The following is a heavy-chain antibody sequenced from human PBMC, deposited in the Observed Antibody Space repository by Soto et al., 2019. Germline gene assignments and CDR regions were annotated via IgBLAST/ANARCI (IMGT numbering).Heavy chain of an antibody. D-gene: IGHD2-2*01. V-gene: IGHV1-3*01. CDR3: ARSLVVAAADNWIDP. CDR2: INAGNGNT. J-gene: IGHJ5*02. CDR1: GYTFTSYA. Sequence: QVQLVQSGAEVKKPGASVKVSCKASGYTFTSYAMHWVRQAPGQRLEWMGWINAGNGNTKYSQKFQGRVTITRDTSASIAYMELSSLRSEDTAVYYCARSLVVAAADNWIDPWGQGTLVTVSS.